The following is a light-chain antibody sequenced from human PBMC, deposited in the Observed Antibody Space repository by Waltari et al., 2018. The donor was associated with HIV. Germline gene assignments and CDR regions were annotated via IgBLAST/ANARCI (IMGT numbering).Light chain of an antibody. CDR2: KIS. J-gene: IGKJ2*01. CDR1: ESLVYSDGSTF. V-gene: IGKV2-30*01. Sequence: DVVLTQSPLALTVTLGQSASISCTSNESLVYSDGSTFLSWFHQRPGQSPRRLIYKISNRESGVPDRFNGGGADTDFTLKITRVQAEDVCFYFCMQDSRWPYPFGHVTRLEI. CDR3: MQDSRWPYP.